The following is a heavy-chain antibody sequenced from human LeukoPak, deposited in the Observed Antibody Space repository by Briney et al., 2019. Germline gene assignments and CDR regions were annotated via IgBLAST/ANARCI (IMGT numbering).Heavy chain of an antibody. CDR2: ISSSSSYI. CDR3: AKEKGANWDPFDY. CDR1: GFTFSSYS. J-gene: IGHJ4*02. Sequence: GGSLRLSCAASGFTFSSYSMNWVRQAPGKGLEWVSSISSSSSYIYYADSVQGRFTISRDNAKNSLYLQMNSLRDEDTALYYCAKEKGANWDPFDYWGRGTLVIVSS. V-gene: IGHV3-21*04. D-gene: IGHD7-27*01.